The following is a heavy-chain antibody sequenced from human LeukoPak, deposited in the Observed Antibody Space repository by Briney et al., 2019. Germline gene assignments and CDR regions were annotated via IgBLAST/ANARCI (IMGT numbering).Heavy chain of an antibody. J-gene: IGHJ4*02. V-gene: IGHV1-2*06. D-gene: IGHD6-13*01. CDR2: INPNSGVT. CDR3: AKGFMSAAGPFDY. CDR1: GYTFSDYY. Sequence: ASVKVSCKASGYTFSDYYIHFVRQAPGQGLEWMGRINPNSGVTNYAQKFQVRVTMTRDTSINTAYMQLSSLTSDDTAVYFCAKGFMSAAGPFDYWGQGTLVTVSS.